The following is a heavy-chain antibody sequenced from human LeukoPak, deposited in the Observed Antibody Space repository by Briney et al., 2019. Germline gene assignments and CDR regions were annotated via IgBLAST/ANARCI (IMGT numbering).Heavy chain of an antibody. CDR1: GGSVSSGRYY. V-gene: IGHV4-61*01. CDR3: ARDTTNVYYYDTSGYDH. D-gene: IGHD3-22*01. J-gene: IGHJ4*02. Sequence: SETLSLTCTVSGGSVSSGRYYWSWIRQPPGKGLEWIGYIYCSGSTKYNPSLKSRVTISVDTSKNQFSLKLSSVTAADTAVYYCARDTTNVYYYDTSGYDHWGQGTLVTVSS. CDR2: IYCSGST.